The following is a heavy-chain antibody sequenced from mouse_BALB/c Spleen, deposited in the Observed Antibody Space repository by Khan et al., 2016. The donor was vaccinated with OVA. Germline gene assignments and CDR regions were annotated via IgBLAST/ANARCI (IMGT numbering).Heavy chain of an antibody. CDR2: IYPGTSTT. CDR1: GYIFTDYV. D-gene: IGHD3-1*01. Sequence: QIQLVQSGPELVKPGASVKMSCKASGYIFTDYVINWVKQRTGQGLEWIGEIYPGTSTTYYNEKFKGKATLTADKSSNTAYMQLSSLTSEDSAVYFCARGYASWFAYWGQGTLVTVSA. CDR3: ARGYASWFAY. J-gene: IGHJ3*01. V-gene: IGHV1-77*01.